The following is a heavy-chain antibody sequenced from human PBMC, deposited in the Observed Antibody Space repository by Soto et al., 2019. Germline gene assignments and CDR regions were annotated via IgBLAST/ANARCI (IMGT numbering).Heavy chain of an antibody. CDR2: IDYSGST. V-gene: IGHV4-39*01. CDR3: SSTWNYGMDV. Sequence: QLQLQESGPGLVKPSETLSLTCTVSGGSISSSSYYWGWIRQPPGKGLEWIGSIDYSGSTYYNPSLKSRVTISVDTSKNQFSLKLSSVTAADTAVYYCSSTWNYGMDVWGQGTTVTVSS. D-gene: IGHD2-2*01. J-gene: IGHJ6*02. CDR1: GGSISSSSYY.